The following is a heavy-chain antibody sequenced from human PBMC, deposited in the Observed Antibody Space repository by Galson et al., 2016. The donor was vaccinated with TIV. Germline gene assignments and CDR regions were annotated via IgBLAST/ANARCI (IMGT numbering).Heavy chain of an antibody. CDR1: GFTFSSWP. V-gene: IGHV3-23*01. CDR3: AKSFQYFYDNSGYFPYGFHI. CDR2: ISASGGNT. D-gene: IGHD3-22*01. J-gene: IGHJ3*02. Sequence: SLRLSCAASGFTFSSWPMSWVRRAPGKGLEWGSAISASGGNTFYADSVKGRFTISRDNSKKTLYLQMDSLRAEDTAVYYCAKSFQYFYDNSGYFPYGFHIWGQGTVVTVSS.